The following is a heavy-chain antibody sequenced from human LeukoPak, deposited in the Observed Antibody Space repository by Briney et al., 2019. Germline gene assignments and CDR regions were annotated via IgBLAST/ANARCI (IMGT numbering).Heavy chain of an antibody. CDR3: STGTVVLPM. CDR1: GFTFSGSA. CDR2: IRSKANSYAT. V-gene: IGHV3-73*01. J-gene: IGHJ4*02. D-gene: IGHD1/OR15-1a*01. Sequence: GGSLRLSCAASGFTFSGSAMHWVRQASGKGLAWVGRIRSKANSYATAYAASVKGRFTISRDDSKNTAYLQMNSLKTEDTAMYYCSTGTVVLPMWGQGTLVTVSS.